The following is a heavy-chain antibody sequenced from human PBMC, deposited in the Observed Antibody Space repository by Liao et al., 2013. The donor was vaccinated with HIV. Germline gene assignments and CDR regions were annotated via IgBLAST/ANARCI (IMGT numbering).Heavy chain of an antibody. CDR2: MYYAGTT. D-gene: IGHD3-3*01. CDR1: GGSINSGSYY. CDR3: ARAPYYDFWSGYNDAFDI. V-gene: IGHV4-61*01. J-gene: IGHJ3*02. Sequence: QVQLQESGPGLVKPSQTLSLTCTVSGGSINSGSYYWSWIRQPAGKGLEYIGYMYYAGTTNYNPSLESRVTISVDTSKNQFSLKLSSVTAADTAVYYCARAPYYDFWSGYNDAFDIWGQGTMVTVSS.